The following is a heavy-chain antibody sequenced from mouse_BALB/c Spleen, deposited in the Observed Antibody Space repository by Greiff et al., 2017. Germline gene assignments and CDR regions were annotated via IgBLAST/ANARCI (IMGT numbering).Heavy chain of an antibody. Sequence: VQLQQSGPSLVKPSQTLSLTCSVTGDSITSGYWNWIRKFPGNKLEYMGYISYSGSTYYNPSLKSRISITRDTSKNQYYLQLNSVTTEDTATYYCARGGDGYPWYFDVWGAGTTVTVSS. CDR2: ISYSGST. D-gene: IGHD2-3*01. CDR1: GDSITSGY. CDR3: ARGGDGYPWYFDV. V-gene: IGHV3-8*02. J-gene: IGHJ1*01.